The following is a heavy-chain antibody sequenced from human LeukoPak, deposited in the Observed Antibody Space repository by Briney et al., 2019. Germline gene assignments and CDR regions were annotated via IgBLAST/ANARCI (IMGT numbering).Heavy chain of an antibody. D-gene: IGHD1-7*01. V-gene: IGHV4-59*11. CDR3: ARDTWNYVGAFDI. Sequence: SETLSLTCTVSGGSISSHYWSWIRQPPGKGLEWIGYIYYSGSTNYNPSLKSRVTISVDTSKNQFSLKLSSVTAADTAVYYCARDTWNYVGAFDIWGQGTMVTVSS. J-gene: IGHJ3*02. CDR1: GGSISSHY. CDR2: IYYSGST.